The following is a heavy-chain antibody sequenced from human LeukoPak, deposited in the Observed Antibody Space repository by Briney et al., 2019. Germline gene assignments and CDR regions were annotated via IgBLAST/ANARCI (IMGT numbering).Heavy chain of an antibody. CDR3: AASSPYNWKAHDF. CDR2: FEPEDGKI. D-gene: IGHD1-1*01. Sequence: ASVKVSCKVSGNSLTKLSMHWVRQPPGKGPEWMGGFEPEDGKIICAQKFEGRLTMTEDTSTETAYMELSSLRSEDTAMYYCAASSPYNWKAHDFWGQGSLVIVSS. V-gene: IGHV1-24*01. J-gene: IGHJ4*02. CDR1: GNSLTKLS.